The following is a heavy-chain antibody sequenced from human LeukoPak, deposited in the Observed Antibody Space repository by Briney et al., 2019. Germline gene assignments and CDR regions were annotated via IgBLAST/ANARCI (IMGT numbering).Heavy chain of an antibody. J-gene: IGHJ4*02. CDR2: TYYRSKWYN. V-gene: IGHV6-1*01. Sequence: SQTLSLTCAISGDSVSSNNATWTWIRQSPSRGLEWLGRTYYRSKWYNEYAVSVKSRITINPDTSKNQFSLQLNSVTPEDTAVYYCARAIYHLDYWGQGALVTVSS. D-gene: IGHD3-16*02. CDR3: ARAIYHLDY. CDR1: GDSVSSNNAT.